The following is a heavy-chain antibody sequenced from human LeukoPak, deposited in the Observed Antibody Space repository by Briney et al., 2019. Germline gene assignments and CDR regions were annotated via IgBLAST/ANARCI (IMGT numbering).Heavy chain of an antibody. V-gene: IGHV3-7*05. CDR2: INQGGSEK. CDR1: RFTFSNYW. Sequence: PGGSLRLSCAASRFTFSNYWMSWVRQPPGKGLEWVANINQGGSEKYYVSSVKGRFTISRDNSKNTLFMQMNSLRDEDTALYYCAKYVGQSGSNYYGLDVWGQGTAVTVSS. CDR3: AKYVGQSGSNYYGLDV. J-gene: IGHJ6*02. D-gene: IGHD1-26*01.